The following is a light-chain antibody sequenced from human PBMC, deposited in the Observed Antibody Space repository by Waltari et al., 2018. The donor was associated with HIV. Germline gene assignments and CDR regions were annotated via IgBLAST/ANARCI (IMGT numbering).Light chain of an antibody. CDR2: SND. CDR3: AAWDDRLGGAWV. V-gene: IGLV1-44*01. J-gene: IGLJ3*02. Sequence: QSVLTQPPSASGTPGQRVSISCSGSTSNIGSNPVNWSQQLPGTAPKLLIYSNDQRPSGVPDRFSGSKSGTSASLAINGLQSEDGADYYCAAWDDRLGGAWVFGGGTKLTVL. CDR1: TSNIGSNP.